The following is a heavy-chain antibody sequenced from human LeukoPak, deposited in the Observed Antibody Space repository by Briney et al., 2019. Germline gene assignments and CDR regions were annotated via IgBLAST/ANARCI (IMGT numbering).Heavy chain of an antibody. J-gene: IGHJ4*02. CDR1: GGSISSSSYY. Sequence: SETLSLTCTVSGGSISSSSYYWGWIRQPPGKGLEWIGSIYYSGSTYYNPSLKSRVTISVNTSKNQFSLKLSSVTAADTAVYYCARETQPWIVGATSWGQGTLVTVSS. D-gene: IGHD1-26*01. V-gene: IGHV4-39*07. CDR3: ARETQPWIVGATS. CDR2: IYYSGST.